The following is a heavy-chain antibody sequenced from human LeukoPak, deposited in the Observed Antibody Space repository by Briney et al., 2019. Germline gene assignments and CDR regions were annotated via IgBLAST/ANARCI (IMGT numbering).Heavy chain of an antibody. CDR3: AKQLQSNWFDP. J-gene: IGHJ5*02. CDR2: HTGTA. D-gene: IGHD2-15*01. Sequence: PSETLSLTCSVSDGSISSYYWSWIRQAPGKGLEWIAYHTGTANYNPSLKGRVTISVDTSKNQFSLNLTSVTAADTAIYCCAKQLQSNWFDPWGQGTLVTVSS. V-gene: IGHV4-59*08. CDR1: DGSISSYY.